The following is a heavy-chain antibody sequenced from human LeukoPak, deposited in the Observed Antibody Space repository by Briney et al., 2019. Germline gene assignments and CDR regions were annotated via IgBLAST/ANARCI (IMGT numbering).Heavy chain of an antibody. CDR2: ISGSGGST. D-gene: IGHD3-22*01. CDR3: AKPSYYDSSGSTSNYYYGMDV. V-gene: IGHV3-23*01. J-gene: IGHJ6*02. CDR1: GFTFSSYA. Sequence: GGSLRLSCAASGFTFSSYAMSWVRQAPGKGLEWVSAISGSGGSTYYADSVKGRFTISRDNSKNTLYLQMNSLRAEDTAVYYCAKPSYYDSSGSTSNYYYGMDVWGQGTTVTVSS.